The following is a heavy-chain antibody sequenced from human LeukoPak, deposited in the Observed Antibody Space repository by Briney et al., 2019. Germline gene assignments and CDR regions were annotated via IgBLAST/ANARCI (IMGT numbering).Heavy chain of an antibody. CDR2: INPNCGGT. V-gene: IGHV1-2*02. Sequence: ASVKVSCKASGYTFTGYYMHWVRQAPGQGLEWMGWINPNCGGTNYAQKFQGRVTMTTDTSTSTAYMELRSLRSDDTAVYYCARDYSSGWPNFDYWGQGTLVTVSS. D-gene: IGHD6-19*01. CDR3: ARDYSSGWPNFDY. CDR1: GYTFTGYY. J-gene: IGHJ4*02.